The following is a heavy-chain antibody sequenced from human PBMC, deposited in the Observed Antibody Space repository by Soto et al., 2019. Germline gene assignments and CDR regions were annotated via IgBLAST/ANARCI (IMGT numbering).Heavy chain of an antibody. Sequence: SETLSLTCIVSAGSISSTTYYWGWIRQPPGKGLEWIGSIYYSGSPSYNPSLKSRVTISVDASKDQFSLRLSSVTAADTGVYYCARDPLWGTAMVLWYFDLWGRGTLVTVSS. CDR3: ARDPLWGTAMVLWYFDL. CDR2: IYYSGSP. J-gene: IGHJ2*01. CDR1: AGSISSTTYY. V-gene: IGHV4-39*02. D-gene: IGHD5-18*01.